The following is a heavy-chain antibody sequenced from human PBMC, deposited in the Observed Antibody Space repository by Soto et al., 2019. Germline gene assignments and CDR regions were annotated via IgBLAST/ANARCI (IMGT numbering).Heavy chain of an antibody. D-gene: IGHD6-6*01. V-gene: IGHV3-7*05. CDR3: AREVSSSSSESDAFDI. CDR2: IKQDGSEK. Sequence: PGGSLRLSCAASGFTFSSYWMSWVRQAPGKGLEWVANIKQDGSEKYYVDSVKGRFTISRDNAKNSLYLQMNSLRAEDTAVYYCAREVSSSSSESDAFDIWGQGTMVTVSS. J-gene: IGHJ3*02. CDR1: GFTFSSYW.